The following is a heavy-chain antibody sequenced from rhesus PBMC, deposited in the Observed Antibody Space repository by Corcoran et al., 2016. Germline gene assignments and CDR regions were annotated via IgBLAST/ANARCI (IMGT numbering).Heavy chain of an antibody. CDR3: ARGYCTSTTCYDGFSLDV. CDR1: GGSISSGYYY. J-gene: IGHJ5-2*02. V-gene: IGHV4-122*02. CDR2: ITYRGST. Sequence: QVQLQESGPGLVKPSETLSLTCAVSGGSISSGYYYWSWIRQPPGKGLGWIGYITYRGSTSYNPSLKSRVTSSRDTSKNQFSLKLSSVTAADTAVYYCARGYCTSTTCYDGFSLDVWGRGVLVTVSS. D-gene: IGHD2-2*01.